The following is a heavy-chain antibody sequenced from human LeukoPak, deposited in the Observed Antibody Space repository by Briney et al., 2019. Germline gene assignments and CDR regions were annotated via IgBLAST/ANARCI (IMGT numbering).Heavy chain of an antibody. CDR3: TRGSAANSDY. J-gene: IGHJ4*02. Sequence: GGSLRLSCAASGFTFSGSAIHWVRQASGKGREWVGRIRDKANSYATAYGASAKGRFTISRDDSKNTAYLQMNGLKTEDTAVYYCTRGSAANSDYWGQGTLVTVSS. CDR2: IRDKANSYAT. CDR1: GFTFSGSA. V-gene: IGHV3-73*01. D-gene: IGHD2-15*01.